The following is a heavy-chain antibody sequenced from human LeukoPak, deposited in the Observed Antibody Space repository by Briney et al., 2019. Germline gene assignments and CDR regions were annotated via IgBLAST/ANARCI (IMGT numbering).Heavy chain of an antibody. CDR2: IKQDGSEK. J-gene: IGHJ4*02. CDR1: GFTFSSYW. V-gene: IGHV3-7*01. D-gene: IGHD3-10*01. Sequence: GGSLRLSCAASGFTFSSYWMSWVRQAPGKGLEWVANIKQDGSEKYYVDSVKGRFTISRDNARNSLYLQMNSLRAEDTAVYYCARVTTSGSYKFDYWGQGTLVTVSS. CDR3: ARVTTSGSYKFDY.